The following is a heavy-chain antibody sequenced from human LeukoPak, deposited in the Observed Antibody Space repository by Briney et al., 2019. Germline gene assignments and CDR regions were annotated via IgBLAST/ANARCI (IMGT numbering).Heavy chain of an antibody. CDR1: GGSFSGYY. D-gene: IGHD6-13*01. CDR2: INHSGST. V-gene: IGHV4-34*01. CDR3: ARDLTGYSSTQFDP. Sequence: SETLSLTCAVYGGSFSGYYWSWIRQPPGKGLEWIGEINHSGSTNYNPSLKSRVTISVDTSKNQFSLKLSSVTAADTAVYYCARDLTGYSSTQFDPWGQGTLVTVSS. J-gene: IGHJ5*02.